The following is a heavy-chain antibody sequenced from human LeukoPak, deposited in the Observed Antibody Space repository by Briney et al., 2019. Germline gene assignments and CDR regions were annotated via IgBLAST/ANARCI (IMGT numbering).Heavy chain of an antibody. D-gene: IGHD3-22*01. J-gene: IGHJ3*02. V-gene: IGHV3-30*02. CDR2: IRYDGSNK. CDR3: AKDAGYYYELEGAFDI. Sequence: QSGGSLRLSCAASGFTFSSYGMHWVRQAPGKGLEWVAFIRYDGSNKYYADSVKGRFTISRDNSKNTLYLQMNSLRAEDTAVYYCAKDAGYYYELEGAFDIWGQGTMVTVSS. CDR1: GFTFSSYG.